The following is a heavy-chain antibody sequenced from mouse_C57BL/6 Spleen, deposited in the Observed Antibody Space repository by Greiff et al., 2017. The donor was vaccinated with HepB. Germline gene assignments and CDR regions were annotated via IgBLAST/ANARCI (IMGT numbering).Heavy chain of an antibody. CDR3: ARDGVYGPFDY. Sequence: EVQLQESGPGMVKPSQSLSLTCTVTGYSITSGYDWHWIRHFPGNKLEWMGYISYSGSTNYNPSLKSRISITHDTSKNHFFLKLHSVTTEDTATYYGARDGVYGPFDYWGQGTTLTVSS. J-gene: IGHJ2*01. CDR2: ISYSGST. CDR1: GYSITSGYD. V-gene: IGHV3-1*01. D-gene: IGHD1-1*02.